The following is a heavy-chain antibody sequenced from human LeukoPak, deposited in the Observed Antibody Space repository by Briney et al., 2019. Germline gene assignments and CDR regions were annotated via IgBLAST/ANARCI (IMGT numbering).Heavy chain of an antibody. CDR1: GFTVSSNY. CDR3: ARELGAFDI. V-gene: IGHV4-4*02. CDR2: IYHSGST. Sequence: GSLRLSCAASGFTVSSNYMSWVRQPPGKGLEWIGEIYHSGSTNYNPSLKSRVTISVDKSKNQFSLKLSSVTAADTAVYYCARELGAFDIWGQGTMVTVSS. J-gene: IGHJ3*02.